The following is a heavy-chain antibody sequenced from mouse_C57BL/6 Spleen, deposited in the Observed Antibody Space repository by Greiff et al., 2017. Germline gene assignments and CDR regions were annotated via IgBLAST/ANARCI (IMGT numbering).Heavy chain of an antibody. CDR2: INPSSGYT. J-gene: IGHJ1*03. D-gene: IGHD2-3*01. V-gene: IGHV1-4*01. CDR1: GYTFTGYT. CDR3: ARGSDGYYVYFDV. Sequence: VQLQQSGAELARPGASVKMSCKASGYTFTGYTMHWVKQRPGQGLEWIGYINPSSGYTKYNQKFKDKATLTADKSSSTAYMQLSSLTSEDSAVYYCARGSDGYYVYFDVWGTGTTVTVSS.